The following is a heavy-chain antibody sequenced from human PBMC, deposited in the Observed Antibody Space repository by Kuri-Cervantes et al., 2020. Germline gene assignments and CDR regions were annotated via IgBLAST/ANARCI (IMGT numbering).Heavy chain of an antibody. V-gene: IGHV1-46*01. CDR3: AGETMVRGKYYYGMDV. CDR2: INPSGTST. Sequence: ASVKVSCKASGYTFSSYYMHWVRQAPGQGLEWMGIINPSGTSTSYTQKFQGRVTITRDTSASTAYMELSSLRSEDTAVYYCAGETMVRGKYYYGMDVWGQGTTVTVSS. D-gene: IGHD3-10*01. J-gene: IGHJ6*02. CDR1: GYTFSSYY.